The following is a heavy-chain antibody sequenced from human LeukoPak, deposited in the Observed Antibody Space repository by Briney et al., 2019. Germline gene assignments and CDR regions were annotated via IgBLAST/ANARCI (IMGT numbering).Heavy chain of an antibody. J-gene: IGHJ3*02. CDR2: IIPIFGTA. V-gene: IGHV1-69*13. CDR3: ARAKPFRDGYNCLSLDAFDI. D-gene: IGHD5-24*01. Sequence: SVKVSCKASGGTFSSYAISWVRQAPGQGLEWMGGIIPIFGTANYAQKFQGRVTITADESTSTAYMELSSLRSEDTAVYYRARAKPFRDGYNCLSLDAFDIWGQGTMVTVSS. CDR1: GGTFSSYA.